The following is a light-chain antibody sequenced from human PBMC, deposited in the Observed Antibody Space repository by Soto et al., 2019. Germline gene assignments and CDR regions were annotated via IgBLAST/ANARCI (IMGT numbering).Light chain of an antibody. V-gene: IGKV3-15*01. Sequence: TQSPSFLSASVGDRVTITCRASQGISSYLAWYQQKPGQAPRLLIYGASTRATGIPARFSGSGSGTEFTLTISSLQSEDFAVYYCQQYNNWPMYTFGQGTKLEIK. CDR3: QQYNNWPMYT. CDR2: GAS. J-gene: IGKJ2*01. CDR1: QGISSY.